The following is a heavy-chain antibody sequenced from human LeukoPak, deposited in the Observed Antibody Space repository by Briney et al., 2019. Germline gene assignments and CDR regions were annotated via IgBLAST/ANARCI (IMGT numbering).Heavy chain of an antibody. V-gene: IGHV3-23*01. Sequence: GGSLRLSCAASGFTFSSYAMSWVRQAPGKGLEWVSAISGSGGSTYYADSVKGRFTISRDNSKNTLYLQMNSLRAEDTAVYYCAKDFPELDPSRGGFDYWGQGTLVTVSS. J-gene: IGHJ4*02. D-gene: IGHD1-1*01. CDR1: GFTFSSYA. CDR3: AKDFPELDPSRGGFDY. CDR2: ISGSGGST.